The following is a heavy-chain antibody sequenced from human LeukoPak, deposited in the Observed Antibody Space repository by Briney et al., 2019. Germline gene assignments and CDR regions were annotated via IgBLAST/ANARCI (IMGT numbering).Heavy chain of an antibody. J-gene: IGHJ4*02. CDR1: SYTFTNYA. D-gene: IGHD3-9*01. Sequence: GASVKVSCKASSYTFTNYAISWVRQAPGQGLEWMGGIIPIFGTANYAQKFRGRVTMTRNTSISTAYMELSSLRSEDTAVYYCARRIYDRPILRYFDWFDYWGQGTLVTVSS. CDR2: IIPIFGTA. V-gene: IGHV1-69*05. CDR3: ARRIYDRPILRYFDWFDY.